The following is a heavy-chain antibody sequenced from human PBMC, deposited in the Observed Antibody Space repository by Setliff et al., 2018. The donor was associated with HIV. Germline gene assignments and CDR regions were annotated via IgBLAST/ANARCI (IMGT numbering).Heavy chain of an antibody. CDR2: IYVGGSV. J-gene: IGHJ5*02. CDR1: GGSMNSDSYS. CDR3: ARAKTIGVSAVFFDP. D-gene: IGHD3-3*01. Sequence: SATLSLTCTVSGGSMNSDSYSWTWLRQPAGKGPELIGHIYVGGSVIYNPSLASRVTISMVPSKNQFSLDLSSVTAADTAKYYCARAKTIGVSAVFFDPWGQGRPVTVSS. V-gene: IGHV4-61*09.